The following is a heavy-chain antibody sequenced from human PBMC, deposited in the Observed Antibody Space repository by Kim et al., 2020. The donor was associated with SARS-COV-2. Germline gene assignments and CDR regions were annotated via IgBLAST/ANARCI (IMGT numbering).Heavy chain of an antibody. CDR3: ARFGYSSSWYIKGAMDY. Sequence: LKSRVTISVDTSKNQFSLKLSSVTAADTAVYYCARFGYSSSWYIKGAMDYWGQGTLVTVSS. J-gene: IGHJ4*02. V-gene: IGHV4-39*01. D-gene: IGHD6-13*01.